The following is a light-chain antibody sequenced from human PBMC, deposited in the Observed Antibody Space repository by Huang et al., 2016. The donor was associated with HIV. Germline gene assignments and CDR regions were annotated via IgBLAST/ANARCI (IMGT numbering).Light chain of an antibody. CDR2: VAS. CDR3: QQYESSPWT. V-gene: IGKV3-20*01. J-gene: IGKJ1*01. Sequence: EIVLTQSPGTRSLSPGERATLSCRASQSVSRSYLGCYQQKAGQAPRLLIYVASSRAPGIPDRFSGSGSGTDFTLTISRLEPEDFAIYYCQQYESSPWTFGQGTKVEMK. CDR1: QSVSRSY.